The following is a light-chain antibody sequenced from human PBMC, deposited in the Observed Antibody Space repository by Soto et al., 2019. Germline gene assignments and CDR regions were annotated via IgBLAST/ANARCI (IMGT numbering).Light chain of an antibody. V-gene: IGLV3-21*02. CDR2: DDG. CDR3: QVWDSSSDHREV. J-gene: IGLJ1*01. Sequence: SYELTQPPSVSVAPGQTARITCGGNNIGSKSVHWYQQKPGQAPVLVIYDDGDRPSGIPERFSGSNSGNTATLTISRVEAGDEADYFCQVWDSSSDHREVFGNGIKLTVL. CDR1: NIGSKS.